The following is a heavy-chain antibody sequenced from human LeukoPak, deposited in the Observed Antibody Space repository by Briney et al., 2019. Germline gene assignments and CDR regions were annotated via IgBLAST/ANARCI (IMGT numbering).Heavy chain of an antibody. J-gene: IGHJ5*02. Sequence: PGGSLTLSCTASGFTFSSYAISWLPQAPGGGVEWVSAISGSGGSTYYADSVKGRFIISRDNYKNTLYLQMNSLRAEDTAVYYGAKDRAFTMVRGNWFDPWGQGTLVTVSS. CDR2: ISGSGGST. CDR3: AKDRAFTMVRGNWFDP. CDR1: GFTFSSYA. D-gene: IGHD3-10*01. V-gene: IGHV3-23*01.